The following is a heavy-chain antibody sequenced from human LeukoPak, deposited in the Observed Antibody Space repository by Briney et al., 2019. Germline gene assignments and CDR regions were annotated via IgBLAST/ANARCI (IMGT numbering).Heavy chain of an antibody. J-gene: IGHJ4*02. CDR1: GFTFSSYE. D-gene: IGHD6-13*01. V-gene: IGHV3-48*03. CDR3: AKDLTAGIAAAGALFDY. CDR2: ISSSGSTI. Sequence: GGSLRLSCAASGFTFSSYEMNWVRQAPGKGLEWVSYISSSGSTIYYADSVKGRFTISRDNAKNSLYLQMNSLRAEDTALYYCAKDLTAGIAAAGALFDYWGQGTLVTVSS.